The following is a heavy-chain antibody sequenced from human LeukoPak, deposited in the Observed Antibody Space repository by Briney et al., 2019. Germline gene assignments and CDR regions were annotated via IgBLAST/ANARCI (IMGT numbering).Heavy chain of an antibody. V-gene: IGHV4-30-4*01. J-gene: IGHJ5*02. CDR2: IYYSGST. Sequence: SETLSLTCAVYGGSFSDYYWSWIRQPPGKGLEWIGYIYYSGSTYYNPSLKSRVTISVDTSKNQFSLKLSSVTAADTAVYYCARSLSRGYSYGPVNWFDPWGQGTLVTVSS. CDR1: GGSFSDYY. D-gene: IGHD5-18*01. CDR3: ARSLSRGYSYGPVNWFDP.